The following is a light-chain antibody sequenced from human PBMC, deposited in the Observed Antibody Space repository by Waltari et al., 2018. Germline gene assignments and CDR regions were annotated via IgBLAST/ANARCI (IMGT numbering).Light chain of an antibody. J-gene: IGKJ2*01. CDR1: QSVLSSSNNQNH. V-gene: IGKV4-1*01. Sequence: DIVLTQSPDSLAVSLGERATINCKSSQSVLSSSNNQNHLAWYQQRPGHPPSLLVHWASTRESGGPDRFSGSGSGTDFTLTINSLQAEDVAVYYGQQYYSTPRTFGQGTKLEI. CDR3: QQYYSTPRT. CDR2: WAS.